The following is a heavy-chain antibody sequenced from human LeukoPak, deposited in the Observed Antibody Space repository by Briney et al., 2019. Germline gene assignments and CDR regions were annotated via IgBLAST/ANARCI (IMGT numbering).Heavy chain of an antibody. D-gene: IGHD3-16*01. J-gene: IGHJ4*01. Sequence: GGSLRLSCAASGFTFSSYAMSWVRQAPGKGLEWVSAISGSGGSTYYADSVKGRITISRDNSKNTLYVQMNSLRAEDTAVYYCAKKGGRGFFYFYYWGPGTLVTVSS. V-gene: IGHV3-23*01. CDR1: GFTFSSYA. CDR3: AKKGGRGFFYFYY. CDR2: ISGSGGST.